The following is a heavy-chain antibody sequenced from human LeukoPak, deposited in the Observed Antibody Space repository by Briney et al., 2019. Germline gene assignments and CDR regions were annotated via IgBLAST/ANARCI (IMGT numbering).Heavy chain of an antibody. J-gene: IGHJ6*02. CDR3: ARGGYYEMYYYYYGMDV. CDR2: FDPEDGET. D-gene: IGHD3-3*01. V-gene: IGHV1-24*01. CDR1: GYTLTELS. Sequence: ASVKVSCKVSGYTLTELSMHWVRQAPGKGLEWMGGFDPEDGETIYAQKFQGRVTMTEDTSTDTAYMELSSLRSEDTAVYYCARGGYYEMYYYYYGMDVWGQGTTVTVSS.